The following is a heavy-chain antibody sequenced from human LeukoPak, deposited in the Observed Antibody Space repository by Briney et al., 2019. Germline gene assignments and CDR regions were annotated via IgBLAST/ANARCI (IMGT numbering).Heavy chain of an antibody. CDR1: GYTFTSYG. Sequence: SVKVSCKASGYTFTSYGISWVRQAPGQGLEWMGRIIPILDMADYAQKFQGRVTITADKSTRTAYMEMSSLRSEDTAVYYCARDGGWLQTQNHYYYHGLDVWGQGTTVTVSS. CDR2: IIPILDMA. J-gene: IGHJ6*02. D-gene: IGHD5-24*01. CDR3: ARDGGWLQTQNHYYYHGLDV. V-gene: IGHV1-69*04.